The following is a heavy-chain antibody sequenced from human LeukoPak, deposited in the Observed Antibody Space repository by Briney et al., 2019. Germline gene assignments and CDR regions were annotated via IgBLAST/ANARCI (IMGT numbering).Heavy chain of an antibody. V-gene: IGHV3-23*01. CDR3: AKLIDITGTTGDY. CDR1: GFTFSSYA. J-gene: IGHJ4*02. D-gene: IGHD1-7*01. Sequence: TGGSLRLSCAASGFTFSSYAMSWVRQAPGKGLEWVSAISGSGGSTYYADSVKGRFTISRDNSKNTLYLQMNSLRAEDTAVYYCAKLIDITGTTGDYWGQGTLVTVSS. CDR2: ISGSGGST.